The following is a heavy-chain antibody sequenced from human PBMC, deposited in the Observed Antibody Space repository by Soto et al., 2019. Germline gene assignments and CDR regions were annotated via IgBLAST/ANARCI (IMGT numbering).Heavy chain of an antibody. Sequence: SETLSLPFPVSGGSISSYYWGWVRQPPGEGLEWIGEINHSGNTNYNPSLKRRVTISVDTSKNQFSLKLSSVTAADTAVYYCAFRGGIGYSPAVGYFDYWGQGTLVTVSS. D-gene: IGHD3-3*01. CDR1: GGSISSYY. V-gene: IGHV4-34*01. J-gene: IGHJ4*02. CDR3: AFRGGIGYSPAVGYFDY. CDR2: INHSGNT.